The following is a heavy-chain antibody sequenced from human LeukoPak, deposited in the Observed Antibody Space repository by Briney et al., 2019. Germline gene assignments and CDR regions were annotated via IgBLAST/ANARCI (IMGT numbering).Heavy chain of an antibody. CDR3: ARDFSLWFDY. V-gene: IGHV1-2*06. CDR2: IIPNGGGT. J-gene: IGHJ4*02. D-gene: IGHD3-10*01. Sequence: ASVKVSCKASGYTFTDYYMHWVRQAPGQGLEWMGRIIPNGGGTSYAQKFQGRVTMTRDTSIGTAYMEVSRLIYDDTAVYYCARDFSLWFDYWGQGTLVTVSS. CDR1: GYTFTDYY.